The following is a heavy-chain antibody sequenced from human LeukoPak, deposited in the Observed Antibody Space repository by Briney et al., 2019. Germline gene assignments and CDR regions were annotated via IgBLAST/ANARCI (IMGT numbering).Heavy chain of an antibody. D-gene: IGHD7-27*01. CDR1: GGSISSGSYY. CDR3: ARDSLKGPAAAGFDWGLLGI. J-gene: IGHJ3*02. V-gene: IGHV4-61*02. Sequence: SETLSLTCTVSGGSISSGSYYWSWIRQPARKGLEWIGRIYTSGSTNYNPSLKSRVTISVDTSKNRFSLKLSSVTAADTAVYYCARDSLKGPAAAGFDWGLLGIWGQGTMVTVSS. CDR2: IYTSGST.